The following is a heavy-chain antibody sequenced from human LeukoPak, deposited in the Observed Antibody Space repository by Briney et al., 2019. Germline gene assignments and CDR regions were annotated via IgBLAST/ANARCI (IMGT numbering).Heavy chain of an antibody. CDR1: GFSFRTYD. D-gene: IGHD1-1*01. J-gene: IGHJ5*02. V-gene: IGHV3-23*01. CDR2: ISGSGGSI. CDR3: AKDQPGAGFDL. Sequence: GGSLRLSCAASGFSFRTYDLSWVRQAPGKGLEWVSGISGSGGSIKYADSLKGRFTISRDNSKKTLYLQMNSLAAEDTAVYYCAKDQPGAGFDLWGQGTLVTVSS.